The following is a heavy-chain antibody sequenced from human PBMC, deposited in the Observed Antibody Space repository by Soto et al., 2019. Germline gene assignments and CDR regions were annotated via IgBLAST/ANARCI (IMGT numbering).Heavy chain of an antibody. J-gene: IGHJ4*01. D-gene: IGHD3-3*01. V-gene: IGHV4-34*01. Sequence: SETLSLTCAVYGGSFSGYYWSWIRQPPGKGLEWIGEINHSGSTNYNPSLKSRVTISVDTSKNQFSLKLSSVTAADTAVYYCARGGYDFWSGYYIDYWGHGTLVTVSS. CDR3: ARGGYDFWSGYYIDY. CDR2: INHSGST. CDR1: GGSFSGYY.